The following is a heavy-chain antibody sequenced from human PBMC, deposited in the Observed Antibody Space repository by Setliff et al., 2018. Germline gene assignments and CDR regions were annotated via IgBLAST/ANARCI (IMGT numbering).Heavy chain of an antibody. Sequence: GASVKVSCKASGYTFTGYYMHWVRQAPGQGLEWMGWINPNSGGTNPAQKFQGRVTMSRDTYISTAYMELRSLKSDETAVYYCARCLPFLSGYERGAFDYWGQGTLVTVSS. J-gene: IGHJ4*02. CDR1: GYTFTGYY. D-gene: IGHD5-12*01. V-gene: IGHV1-2*02. CDR2: INPNSGGT. CDR3: ARCLPFLSGYERGAFDY.